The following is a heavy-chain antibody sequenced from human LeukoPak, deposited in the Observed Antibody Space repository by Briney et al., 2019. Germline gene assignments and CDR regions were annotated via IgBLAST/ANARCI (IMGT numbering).Heavy chain of an antibody. D-gene: IGHD4-11*01. CDR1: GASFSGYY. CDR2: INHSGST. J-gene: IGHJ4*02. Sequence: SETLSLTCAVYGASFSGYYWSWIRQPPGKGLEWIGEINHSGSTNYNPSLKSRVTISVDTSKNQFSLKLSSVTAADTAVYYCAREKYSNPLGYFDYWGQGTLVTVSS. V-gene: IGHV4-34*01. CDR3: AREKYSNPLGYFDY.